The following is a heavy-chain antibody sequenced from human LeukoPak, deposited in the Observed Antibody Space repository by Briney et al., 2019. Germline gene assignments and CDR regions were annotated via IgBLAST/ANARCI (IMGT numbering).Heavy chain of an antibody. J-gene: IGHJ6*02. CDR2: IYYSGST. CDR1: GGSISSGGYY. D-gene: IGHD3-22*01. V-gene: IGHV4-61*08. CDR3: ARVIDSSGYGPYYYYGMDV. Sequence: PSQTLSLTCTVSGGSISSGGYYWSWIRQPPGKGLEWIGYIYYSGSTNYNPSLKSRVTISVDTSKNQFSLKLSSVTAADTAVYYCARVIDSSGYGPYYYYGMDVWGQGTTVTVSS.